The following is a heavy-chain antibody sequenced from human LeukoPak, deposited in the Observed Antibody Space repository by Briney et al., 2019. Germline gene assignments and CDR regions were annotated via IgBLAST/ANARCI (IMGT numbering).Heavy chain of an antibody. D-gene: IGHD2-2*01. CDR3: ARPLHCSSTTCYDWFDP. V-gene: IGHV4-38-2*02. J-gene: IGHJ5*02. Sequence: SETLSLTCTVSGYSISSGYYWGWIRQPPGKGLEWIGSTYDSGSTYYNPSLKSRVTISIDTSKNQFSLKLSSVTAADTAIYYCARPLHCSSTTCYDWFDPWGQGTLVTVSS. CDR2: TYDSGST. CDR1: GYSISSGYY.